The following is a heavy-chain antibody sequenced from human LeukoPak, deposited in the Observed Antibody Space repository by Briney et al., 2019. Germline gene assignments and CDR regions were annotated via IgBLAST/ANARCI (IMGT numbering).Heavy chain of an antibody. CDR2: ISNDGTRK. Sequence: PGGSLRLSCAASGFPLSSYGMAWVRQAPGKGLEWMAVISNDGTRKYYADSVKGRFTISRDNSKNTLYLQMNSLRVEDMAVYYCAKDLTELTLALNCWGQGTLVTVSS. CDR3: AKDLTELTLALNC. CDR1: GFPLSSYG. J-gene: IGHJ4*02. D-gene: IGHD3-9*01. V-gene: IGHV3-30*18.